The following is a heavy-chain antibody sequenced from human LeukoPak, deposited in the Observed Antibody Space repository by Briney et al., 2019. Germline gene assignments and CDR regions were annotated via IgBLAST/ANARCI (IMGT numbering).Heavy chain of an antibody. D-gene: IGHD6-19*01. J-gene: IGHJ4*02. CDR2: ISSSSSYI. V-gene: IGHV3-21*01. CDR3: ARQWLVTGGNDY. Sequence: GGSLRLSCAASGFTFSSYSMNWVRQAPGKGLEWVASISSSSSYIYYADSVKGRFTISRDNAKNSLYLQMNSLRAEDTAVYYCARQWLVTGGNDYWGQGTLVTVSS. CDR1: GFTFSSYS.